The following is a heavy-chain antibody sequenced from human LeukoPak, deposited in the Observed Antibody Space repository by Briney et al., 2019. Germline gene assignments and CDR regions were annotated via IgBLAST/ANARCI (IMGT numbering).Heavy chain of an antibody. CDR1: GGSFSGYY. Sequence: SETLSLTCAVYGGSFSGYYWSWIRQPPGKGLEWIGEINHSGSTNYNPSLKSRVTISVDTSKNQFSLKLSSVTAADTAVYYCASHVVVPAATDLIDYWGQGTLVTVSS. CDR2: INHSGST. D-gene: IGHD2-2*01. V-gene: IGHV4-34*01. J-gene: IGHJ4*02. CDR3: ASHVVVPAATDLIDY.